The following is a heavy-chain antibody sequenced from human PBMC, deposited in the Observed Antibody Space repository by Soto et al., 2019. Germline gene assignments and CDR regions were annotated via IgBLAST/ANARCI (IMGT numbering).Heavy chain of an antibody. CDR1: GLNFADYS. D-gene: IGHD3-3*01. Sequence: PVGSLRLSCAASGLNFADYSMNWVRQAPGKGLEWVSSISSSSIYKHYTDSVKGRFTVSRDNDKNLLYLEMDSLRPEDTAVYYCVRDRSLSILQFLADILDVWGQGTTVTVSS. CDR2: ISSSSIYK. J-gene: IGHJ6*02. V-gene: IGHV3-21*06. CDR3: VRDRSLSILQFLADILDV.